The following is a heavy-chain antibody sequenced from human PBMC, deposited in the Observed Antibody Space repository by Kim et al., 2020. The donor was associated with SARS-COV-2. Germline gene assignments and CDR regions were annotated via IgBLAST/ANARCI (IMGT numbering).Heavy chain of an antibody. V-gene: IGHV3-23*01. J-gene: IGHJ4*02. CDR1: GFTFSSYA. Sequence: GGSLRLSCAASGFTFSSYAMSWVRQAPGKGLEWVSTITSSGGSTYSADSVKGRFTIARDNSKNTLYLQMNGLRAEDTAVYYCAKGHCSGWGQETLVTVTS. CDR2: ITSSGGST. CDR3: AKGHCSG. D-gene: IGHD2-15*01.